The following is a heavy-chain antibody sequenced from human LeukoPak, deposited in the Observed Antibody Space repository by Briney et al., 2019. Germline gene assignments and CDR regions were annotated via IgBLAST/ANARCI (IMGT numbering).Heavy chain of an antibody. V-gene: IGHV3-43*02. CDR1: GFTFDDYA. CDR2: ISGDGGST. CDR3: AKDTEVAGSGSYYNFYYYYGMDV. J-gene: IGHJ6*02. Sequence: PGGSLRLSCAASGFTFDDYAMHWARPAPGKGLEWVSLISGDGGSTYYADSVKGRFNISRDNSKNSLYLQMNSLRTEDTALYYCAKDTEVAGSGSYYNFYYYYGMDVWGQGTTVTVSS. D-gene: IGHD3-10*01.